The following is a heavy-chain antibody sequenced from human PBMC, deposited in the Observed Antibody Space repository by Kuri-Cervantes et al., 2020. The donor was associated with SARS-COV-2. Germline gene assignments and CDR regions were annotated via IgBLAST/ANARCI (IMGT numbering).Heavy chain of an antibody. D-gene: IGHD3-22*01. V-gene: IGHV3-30*02. CDR3: ARGQGGGYYHAFDI. CDR2: IRYDGSNK. CDR1: GFTFSSYG. Sequence: LSLTCAASGFTFSSYGMHWVRQAPGKGLEWVAFIRYDGSNKYYADSVKGRFTIYRDNSKNTLYLQMNSLRAEDTAVYYCARGQGGGYYHAFDIWGQGTMVTVSS. J-gene: IGHJ3*02.